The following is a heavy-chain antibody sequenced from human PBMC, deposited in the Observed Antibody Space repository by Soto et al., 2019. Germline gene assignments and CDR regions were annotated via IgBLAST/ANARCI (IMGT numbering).Heavy chain of an antibody. J-gene: IGHJ5*02. CDR2: ISAYNGNT. CDR1: GYTYTSYG. CDR3: TRNRSKFDT. Sequence: ASAKASSKASGYTYTSYGLSWVRQSPGQGLEWMGWISAYNGNTNYAQKLQGRVTMTTDTSTSTAYMELRSLRAEDTAGYYCTRNRSKFDTWGQRTPGTVSS. V-gene: IGHV1-18*01.